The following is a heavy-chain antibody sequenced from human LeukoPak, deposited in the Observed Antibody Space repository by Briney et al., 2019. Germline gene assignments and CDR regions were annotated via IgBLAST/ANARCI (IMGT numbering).Heavy chain of an antibody. CDR1: GGSISSSSYY. J-gene: IGHJ5*02. CDR3: ARSIAPAKRWFDP. Sequence: PSETLSLTCTVSGGSISSSSYYWGWIRQPPGKGLEWIGSIYYSGSTYYNPSLKSRVTISVGTSKNQFSLKLSSVTAADTAVYYCARSIAPAKRWFDPWGQGTLVTVSS. D-gene: IGHD2-15*01. CDR2: IYYSGST. V-gene: IGHV4-39*01.